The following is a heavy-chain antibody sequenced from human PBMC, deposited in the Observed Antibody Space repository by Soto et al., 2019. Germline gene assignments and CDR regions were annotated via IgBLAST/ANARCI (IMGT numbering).Heavy chain of an antibody. D-gene: IGHD2-21*01. CDR3: ARDNGEAEIDGDFDY. CDR2: IWYDGSNK. V-gene: IGHV3-33*01. J-gene: IGHJ4*02. Sequence: QVQLVESGGGVVQPGRSLRLSCAASGFTFSSYGMHWVRQAPGKGLEWVAVIWYDGSNKYYADSVKGRFTISRDNSKNTLYLQMNSLRAEDTAVYYCARDNGEAEIDGDFDYWGQGALVTVSS. CDR1: GFTFSSYG.